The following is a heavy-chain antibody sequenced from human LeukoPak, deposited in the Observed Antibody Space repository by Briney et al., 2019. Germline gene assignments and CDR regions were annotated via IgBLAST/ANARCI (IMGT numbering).Heavy chain of an antibody. V-gene: IGHV3-48*03. CDR2: ISSSGSTI. CDR3: ARHSQGLRYFDWLSTGAANDNWLDP. Sequence: PGGSLRLSCAASGFTFSSYEMNWVRQAPGKGLEWVSYISSSGSTIYYADSVKGRFTISRDNAKNSLYLQMNSLRAEDTAVYYCARHSQGLRYFDWLSTGAANDNWLDPWGQGTLVTVSS. J-gene: IGHJ5*02. D-gene: IGHD3-9*01. CDR1: GFTFSSYE.